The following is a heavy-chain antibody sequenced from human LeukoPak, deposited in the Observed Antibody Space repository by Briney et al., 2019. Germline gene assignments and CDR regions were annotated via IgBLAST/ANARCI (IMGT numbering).Heavy chain of an antibody. D-gene: IGHD3-10*01. V-gene: IGHV3-9*01. J-gene: IGHJ4*02. CDR2: ISWNSGSI. Sequence: GGSLRLSCAASGFTFDDYAMHWVRQAPGKGLEWVSGISWNSGSIGYADSVKGRFTISRDNAKNSLYLQMNSLRVEDTALYYCAKDSHYGSGSYYDYWGQGTLVTVSS. CDR3: AKDSHYGSGSYYDY. CDR1: GFTFDDYA.